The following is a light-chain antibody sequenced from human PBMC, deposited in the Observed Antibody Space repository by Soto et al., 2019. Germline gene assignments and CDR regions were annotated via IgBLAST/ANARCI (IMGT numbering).Light chain of an antibody. CDR2: EVS. J-gene: IGLJ1*01. CDR3: SSYTSSSTYV. V-gene: IGLV2-18*02. Sequence: QSVLTQPPSVSGSPGQSVTISCTGTSSDVGSYNRVSWYQQPPGTAPKLMIYEVSNRPSGVPDRFSGSKSGHTASLTISGLQAEDEADYYCSSYTSSSTYVFGTGTKVTVL. CDR1: SSDVGSYNR.